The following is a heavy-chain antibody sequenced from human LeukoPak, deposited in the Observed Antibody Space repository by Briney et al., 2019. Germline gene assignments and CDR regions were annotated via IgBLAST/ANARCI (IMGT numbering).Heavy chain of an antibody. V-gene: IGHV4-59*08. Sequence: SETLSLTCTVSGGSISSYYWSWIRQPPGKGLEWIGYIYYSGSTNYNPSLKSRVTISVDTSKNQFSLRLSSVTAADTAVYYCARTYYYDSSGYYPFDYWGQGTLVTVSS. D-gene: IGHD3-22*01. CDR3: ARTYYYDSSGYYPFDY. CDR2: IYYSGST. CDR1: GGSISSYY. J-gene: IGHJ4*02.